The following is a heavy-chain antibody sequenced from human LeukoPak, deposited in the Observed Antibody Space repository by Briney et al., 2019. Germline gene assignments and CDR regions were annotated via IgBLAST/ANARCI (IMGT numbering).Heavy chain of an antibody. CDR3: ARAGYCSGGSCYSGWFDP. V-gene: IGHV1-18*01. Sequence: ASVKVSCKASGYTFTSYGISWVRQAPGQGLEFMGWISAYNGNTNYAQKLHGRVTMTTDTSTSTAYMELRSLRSDDTAVYYCARAGYCSGGSCYSGWFDPWGQGTLVTVSS. CDR1: GYTFTSYG. J-gene: IGHJ5*02. CDR2: ISAYNGNT. D-gene: IGHD2-15*01.